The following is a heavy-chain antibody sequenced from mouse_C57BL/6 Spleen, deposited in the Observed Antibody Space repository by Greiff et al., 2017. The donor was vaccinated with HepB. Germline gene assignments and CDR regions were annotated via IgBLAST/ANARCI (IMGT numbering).Heavy chain of an antibody. CDR1: GYTFTSYW. V-gene: IGHV1-69*01. J-gene: IGHJ1*03. CDR2: IDPSDSYT. D-gene: IGHD2-2*01. CDR3: AKTDGYDGYFDV. Sequence: QVQLQQSGAELVMPGASVKLSCKASGYTFTSYWLHWVKQRPGQGLEWIGEIDPSDSYTNYNQKFKGKSTLTVDKSSSTAYMQLSSLTSEDSAVYYCAKTDGYDGYFDVWGTGTSVTVSS.